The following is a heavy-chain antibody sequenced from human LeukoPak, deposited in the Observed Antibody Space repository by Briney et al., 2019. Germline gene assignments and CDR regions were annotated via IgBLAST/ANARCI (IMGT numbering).Heavy chain of an antibody. CDR1: GFTFSSYW. J-gene: IGHJ2*01. V-gene: IGHV3-7*01. Sequence: GGSLRLSCAASGFTFSSYWMSWVRQAPGKGLEWVANIKQDGSEKYYVDSVKGRFTISRDNAKNSLYLQMNSLRAEDTAVYYCASYSNSSGWRGRYFDLWGRGTLVTVSS. CDR2: IKQDGSEK. D-gene: IGHD6-19*01. CDR3: ASYSNSSGWRGRYFDL.